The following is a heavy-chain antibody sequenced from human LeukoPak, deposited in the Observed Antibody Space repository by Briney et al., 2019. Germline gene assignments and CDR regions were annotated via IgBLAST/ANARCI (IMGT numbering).Heavy chain of an antibody. D-gene: IGHD6-19*01. CDR2: ISRSSTYI. V-gene: IGHV3-21*01. CDR3: ARGQGYSSGWYGGDYFDY. Sequence: PGGSLRLSCAASGFTFSSYSMNWVRPAPGKGLEWVSSISRSSTYIYYADSVKGRFTISRDNAKNSLYLQVNSLRAEDTAVYFCARGQGYSSGWYGGDYFDYWGQGTLVTVSS. J-gene: IGHJ4*02. CDR1: GFTFSSYS.